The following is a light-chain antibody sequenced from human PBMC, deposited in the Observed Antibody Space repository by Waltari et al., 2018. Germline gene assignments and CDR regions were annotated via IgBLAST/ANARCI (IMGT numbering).Light chain of an antibody. V-gene: IGLV3-19*01. CDR1: STRYYY. CDR3: NSRDSRGHPLV. Sequence: SSELTQDPVVSVALGQTVRITCQGDSTRYYYANWYHQKPGQAPVLVMYGKNNRPSGIPDRFSGSYSGTTASLIITGAQAEDEGDYYCNSRDSRGHPLVFGTGTKVTVL. CDR2: GKN. J-gene: IGLJ1*01.